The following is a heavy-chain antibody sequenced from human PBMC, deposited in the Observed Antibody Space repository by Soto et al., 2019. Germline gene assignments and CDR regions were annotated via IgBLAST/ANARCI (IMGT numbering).Heavy chain of an antibody. CDR3: ASALRGYAGSAFDS. J-gene: IGHJ4*02. V-gene: IGHV3-7*01. CDR1: GLTFNTYW. D-gene: IGHD5-12*01. Sequence: EVQLVASGGGLVQPGGSLRLSCAASGLTFNTYWMTWFRQTPGKGLEWVANMKQDGSERYYVDYVRGRFTISRDNVKNTLYLQMNSLSAEDSAVYFCASALRGYAGSAFDSWGQGTLVTVSS. CDR2: MKQDGSER.